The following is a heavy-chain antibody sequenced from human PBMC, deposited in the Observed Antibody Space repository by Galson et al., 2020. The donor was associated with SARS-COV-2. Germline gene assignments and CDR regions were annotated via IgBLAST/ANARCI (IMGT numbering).Heavy chain of an antibody. V-gene: IGHV1-8*01. Sequence: ASVKVPCKTSGYTFTSYDINWVRQATGKKLDGMGWMNPNSGKTVNAHKFQGRVTMTRNTSLSTAYMELSSLRSEDAAVYYCARSTWNYYNAMDVLGQGTTVTVSS. J-gene: IGHJ6*02. CDR2: MNPNSGKT. CDR3: ARSTWNYYNAMDV. CDR1: GYTFTSYD.